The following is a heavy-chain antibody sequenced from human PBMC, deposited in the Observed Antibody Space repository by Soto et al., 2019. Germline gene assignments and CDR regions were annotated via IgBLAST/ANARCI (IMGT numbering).Heavy chain of an antibody. D-gene: IGHD6-19*01. CDR2: ILYDGSEK. Sequence: QVQLVESGGGVVQPGRSLRLSCVASGFMLDSYGMHWVRQAPGKGLEWVAIILYDGSEKYHADSVKGRFTISRDNSKNTLYLQMNSLRAEDTALYYCAREPGRIAVAGFDYWGQGTLVTVSS. J-gene: IGHJ4*02. CDR1: GFMLDSYG. V-gene: IGHV3-33*01. CDR3: AREPGRIAVAGFDY.